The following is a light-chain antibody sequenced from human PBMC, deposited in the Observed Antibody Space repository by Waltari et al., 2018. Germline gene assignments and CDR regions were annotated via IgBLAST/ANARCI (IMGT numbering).Light chain of an antibody. CDR2: GAS. V-gene: IGKV3-20*01. Sequence: IVLTQSPGTLSLSPGERATLSCSASQIVSRSSFAWYQQKPGQAPRLLIYGASSRTTGIPDRFSGSGSGTDFTLTMSRLEPEDFAVYYCQQYDSSHRTFGQGTKVEIK. CDR3: QQYDSSHRT. J-gene: IGKJ1*01. CDR1: QIVSRSS.